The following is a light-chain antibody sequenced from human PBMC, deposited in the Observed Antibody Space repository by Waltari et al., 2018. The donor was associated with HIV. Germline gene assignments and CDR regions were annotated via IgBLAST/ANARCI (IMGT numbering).Light chain of an antibody. CDR3: GTWDSSLSAGWV. Sequence: QSVLTQPPSVSAAPGQKVTISCSGSSSNIGNNYVSWYQQHPGTAPKLLIYDNNKRPSGIPDRFSGSKSGTSATLGITGLQTGDEADYYCGTWDSSLSAGWVFGGGTKLTVL. CDR1: SSNIGNNY. V-gene: IGLV1-51*01. J-gene: IGLJ3*02. CDR2: DNN.